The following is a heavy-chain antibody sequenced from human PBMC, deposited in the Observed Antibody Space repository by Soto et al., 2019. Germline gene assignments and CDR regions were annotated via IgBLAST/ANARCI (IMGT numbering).Heavy chain of an antibody. D-gene: IGHD3-10*01. CDR1: GYSFTNGL. CDR3: ARSYGSVRRLPFFDY. Sequence: PGESLKISWKGSGYSFTNGLINWVRQMPGKGLEWMGKIDPRDSYTNYSPSFQGQVTISVDKSINTAYLEWSSVKASDTAIFYCARSYGSVRRLPFFDYWGQGALFSFSS. V-gene: IGHV5-10-1*04. J-gene: IGHJ4*02. CDR2: IDPRDSYT.